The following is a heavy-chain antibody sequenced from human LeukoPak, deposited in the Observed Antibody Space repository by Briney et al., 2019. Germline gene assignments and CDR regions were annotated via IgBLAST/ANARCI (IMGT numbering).Heavy chain of an antibody. J-gene: IGHJ4*02. D-gene: IGHD1-1*01. CDR3: AKGELEGNLDY. CDR2: ISWNSGSI. V-gene: IGHV3-9*01. CDR1: GFTFDVYA. Sequence: GRSLRLSCAASGFTFDVYAMHWVRQAPGKGLEWVSGISWNSGSIGYADSVKGRFTISRDNAKNSLYLQMNSLRAEDTALYYCAKGELEGNLDYWGQGTLVTVSS.